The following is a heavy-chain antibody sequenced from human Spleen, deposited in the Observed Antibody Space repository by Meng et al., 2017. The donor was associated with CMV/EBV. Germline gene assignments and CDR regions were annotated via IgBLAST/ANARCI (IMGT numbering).Heavy chain of an antibody. D-gene: IGHD3-22*01. Sequence: TFTVNYMHWARRAPVKWLEWFSVIFSVAMTSYAYSVKVRFIMSRDNSTTILFLQMLSLRPADTSVYYCASAVSGLLRTGGKDYFDSWGQGTLVTVSS. CDR3: ASAVSGLLRTGGKDYFDS. CDR2: IFSVAMT. CDR1: TFTVNY. V-gene: IGHV3-66*02. J-gene: IGHJ4*02.